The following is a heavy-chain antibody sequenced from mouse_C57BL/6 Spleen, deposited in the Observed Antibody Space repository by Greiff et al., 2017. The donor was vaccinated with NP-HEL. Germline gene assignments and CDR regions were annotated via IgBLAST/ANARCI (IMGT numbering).Heavy chain of an antibody. Sequence: DVHLVESGGGLVQPKGSLKLSCAASGFSFNTYAMNWVRQAPGKGLEWVARIRSKSNNYATYYADSVKDRFTISRDDSESMLYLQMNNLKTEDTAMYYCVRQGYGSSFDYWGQGTTLTVSS. J-gene: IGHJ2*01. CDR3: VRQGYGSSFDY. D-gene: IGHD1-1*01. CDR2: IRSKSNNYAT. V-gene: IGHV10-1*01. CDR1: GFSFNTYA.